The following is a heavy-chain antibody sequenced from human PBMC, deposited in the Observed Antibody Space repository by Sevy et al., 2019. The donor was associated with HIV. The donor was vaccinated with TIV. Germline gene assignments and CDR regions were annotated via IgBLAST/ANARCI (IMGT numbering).Heavy chain of an antibody. Sequence: SETLSLTCAVYGGSFSGYYWSWIRQPPGKGLEWIGEINHSGSTNYNPSLKSRVTISVDTSKKQFSLKLSSVTAADTAVYYCARCPGANHPFDYWGQGPLVTVSS. V-gene: IGHV4-34*01. CDR1: GGSFSGYY. CDR2: INHSGST. J-gene: IGHJ4*02. D-gene: IGHD2-15*01. CDR3: ARCPGANHPFDY.